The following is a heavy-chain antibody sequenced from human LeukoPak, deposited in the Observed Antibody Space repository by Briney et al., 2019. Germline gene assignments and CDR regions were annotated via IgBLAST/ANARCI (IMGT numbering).Heavy chain of an antibody. CDR3: ARGRQDYGDSPGYFDY. CDR1: GFTFTNYE. V-gene: IGHV3-48*03. D-gene: IGHD4-17*01. CDR2: MSSGGTII. J-gene: IGHJ4*02. Sequence: GGSLRLSCAASGFTFTNYEMNWVRQAPGKGLEWVSCMSSGGTIIYYADSVKGRFTISTDNAKNSLYLQMNSLRAEDTAVYYCARGRQDYGDSPGYFDYWGQGTLVTVSS.